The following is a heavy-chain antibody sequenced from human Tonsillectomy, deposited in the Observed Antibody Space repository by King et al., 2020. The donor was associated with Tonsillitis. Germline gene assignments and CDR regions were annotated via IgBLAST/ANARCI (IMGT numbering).Heavy chain of an antibody. CDR2: ISYDGSDT. Sequence: VQLVESGGGVVQPGKSLRLSCAASGFTFSNYGTHWVRQAPGKGLEWVAIISYDGSDTNYAYSVKGRFTISRDNSKSTLYLQMNSLREDDTAVYYCAKEGREYQLSYFDYWGQGTLVTVAS. V-gene: IGHV3-30*18. J-gene: IGHJ4*02. CDR3: AKEGREYQLSYFDY. D-gene: IGHD2-2*01. CDR1: GFTFSNYG.